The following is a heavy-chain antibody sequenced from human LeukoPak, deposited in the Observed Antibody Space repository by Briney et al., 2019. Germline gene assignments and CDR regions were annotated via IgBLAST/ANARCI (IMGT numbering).Heavy chain of an antibody. CDR2: IYYSGST. Sequence: SETLSLTCTVSGDSISSYYWNWIRQPPGKGLEWIGYIYYSGSTNYNPSLKSRVTISVDTSKNQFSLKLSSVTAADTAVYYCARRPQGGAAHFDYWGQGTLVTVSS. D-gene: IGHD2-15*01. V-gene: IGHV4-59*12. J-gene: IGHJ4*02. CDR1: GDSISSYY. CDR3: ARRPQGGAAHFDY.